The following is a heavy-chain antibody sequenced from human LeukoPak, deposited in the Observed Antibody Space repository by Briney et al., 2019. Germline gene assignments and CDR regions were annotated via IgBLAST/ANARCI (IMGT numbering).Heavy chain of an antibody. J-gene: IGHJ5*02. CDR1: GGSISSGGYY. Sequence: PSQTLSLTCTVSGGSISSGGYYWSWIRQHPGKGLEWIGYIYYSGSTYYNPSLKSRATISVDTSKNQFSLKLSSVTAADTAVYYCARGGDGYDWEFDPWGQGTLVTVSS. V-gene: IGHV4-31*03. D-gene: IGHD5-12*01. CDR3: ARGGDGYDWEFDP. CDR2: IYYSGST.